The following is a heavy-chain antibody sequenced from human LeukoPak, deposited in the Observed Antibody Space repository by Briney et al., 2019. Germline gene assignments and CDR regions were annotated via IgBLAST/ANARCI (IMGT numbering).Heavy chain of an antibody. CDR1: GDSISTSD. V-gene: IGHV4-59*01. CDR3: SRRHPTGTTARPDY. J-gene: IGHJ4*02. CDR2: IYYSGYT. Sequence: PSETLSLTCTVSGDSISTSDWIWIRQPPGKGLEWIGYIYYSGYTNYNPSLKSRVTMSVDTSKNQFSLKLSSVTAADTAVYYCSRRHPTGTTARPDYGGQATLVTVSS. D-gene: IGHD1-1*01.